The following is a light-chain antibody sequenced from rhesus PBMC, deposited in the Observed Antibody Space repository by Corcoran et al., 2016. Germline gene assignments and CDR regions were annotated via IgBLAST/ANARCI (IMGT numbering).Light chain of an antibody. J-gene: IGKJ1*01. CDR2: AAS. Sequence: DIQMTQSPSSLSASVGDKVTITCHASQGIGSWLVWYQQKPGKAPKPLICAASRLLPGVPSRFSGSGSGTDYTLTLSSLQPEDFATYYCQQYDDLPWTVGQGTKVE. V-gene: IGKV1-19*01. CDR1: QGIGSW. CDR3: QQYDDLPWT.